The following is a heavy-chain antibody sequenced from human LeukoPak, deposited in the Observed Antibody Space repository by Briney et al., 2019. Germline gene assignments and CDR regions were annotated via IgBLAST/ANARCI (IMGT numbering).Heavy chain of an antibody. CDR1: GYTFTSYD. J-gene: IGHJ5*02. V-gene: IGHV1-18*01. CDR3: AKSPPVAGSWFDP. Sequence: GASVKVSCKASGYTFTSYDINWVRQAPGQGLEWMGWISAYNGNTNYAQKLQGRVTMTTDTSTSTAYMELRSLRSDDTAVYYCAKSPPVAGSWFDPWGQGTLVTVSS. D-gene: IGHD6-19*01. CDR2: ISAYNGNT.